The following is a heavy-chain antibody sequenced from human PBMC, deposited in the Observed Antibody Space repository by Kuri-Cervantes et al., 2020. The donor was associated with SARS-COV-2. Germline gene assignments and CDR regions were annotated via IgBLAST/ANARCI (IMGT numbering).Heavy chain of an antibody. D-gene: IGHD1-14*01. CDR1: GFTFSSYG. J-gene: IGHJ4*02. CDR3: ARTGHGFLGYLLDY. CDR2: ISYDGSNK. V-gene: IGHV3-30*03. Sequence: GESLKISCAASGFTFSSYGMHWVRQAPGKGLEWVAVISYDGSNKYYADSVKGRFTISRDNSKNTLYLQMNSLRAEDTAVYYCARTGHGFLGYLLDYWGQGTLVTVSS.